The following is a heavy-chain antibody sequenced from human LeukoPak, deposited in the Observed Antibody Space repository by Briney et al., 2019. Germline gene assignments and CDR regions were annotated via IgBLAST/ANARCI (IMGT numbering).Heavy chain of an antibody. D-gene: IGHD4-17*01. Sequence: SETLSLTCTVSGGSISSYYWSWIRQPPGKGLGWIGYIYYSGSTNYNPSLKSRVTISVDTSKNQFSLKLSSVTAADTAVYYCARLDYGDYADVWGKGTTVTVSS. CDR2: IYYSGST. CDR1: GGSISSYY. J-gene: IGHJ6*03. V-gene: IGHV4-59*01. CDR3: ARLDYGDYADV.